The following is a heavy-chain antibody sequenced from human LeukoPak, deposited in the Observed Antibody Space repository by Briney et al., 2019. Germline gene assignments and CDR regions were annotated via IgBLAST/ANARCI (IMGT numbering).Heavy chain of an antibody. CDR1: GGTFSSYA. J-gene: IGHJ4*02. CDR2: ISAYNGNT. Sequence: APVKVSCKASGGTFSSYAISWVRQAPGQGLEWMGWISAYNGNTNYAQKLQGRVTMTTDTSTSTAYMELRSLRSDDTAVYYCARDRGTAMVTPGDYWGQGTLVTVSS. V-gene: IGHV1-18*01. D-gene: IGHD5-18*01. CDR3: ARDRGTAMVTPGDY.